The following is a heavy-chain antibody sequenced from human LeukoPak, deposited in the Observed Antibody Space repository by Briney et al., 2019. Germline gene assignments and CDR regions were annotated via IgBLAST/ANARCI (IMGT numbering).Heavy chain of an antibody. CDR1: GFSSSTYA. CDR3: ALQESGSYSKYHDY. J-gene: IGHJ4*02. D-gene: IGHD2-2*01. V-gene: IGHV3-23*01. CDR2: ISGAANTF. Sequence: GGSLRLSSAAPGFSSSTYATTWVRQAPGKGLDWVSSISGAANTFYYADSVKGRFTISRDNSGNTVYLQMDSLRADDTAVYYRALQESGSYSKYHDYWGEGTLVSVSS.